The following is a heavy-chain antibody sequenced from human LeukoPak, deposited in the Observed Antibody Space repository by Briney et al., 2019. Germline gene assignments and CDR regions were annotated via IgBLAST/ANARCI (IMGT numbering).Heavy chain of an antibody. D-gene: IGHD3-16*01. Sequence: SETLSLTCTVSGGSISSYYWSWIRQPPEKGLEWIGYIYYSGSTNYNPSLKSRVTISVDTSKNQFSLKLSSVTAADTAVYYCAREIDPWIGAYYFDYWGQGTLVTVSS. CDR3: AREIDPWIGAYYFDY. CDR2: IYYSGST. CDR1: GGSISSYY. J-gene: IGHJ4*02. V-gene: IGHV4-59*01.